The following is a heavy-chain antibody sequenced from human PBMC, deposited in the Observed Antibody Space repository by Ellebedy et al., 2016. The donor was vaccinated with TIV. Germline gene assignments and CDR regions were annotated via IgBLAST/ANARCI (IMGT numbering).Heavy chain of an antibody. CDR3: ARDQWLGRAYYFDS. D-gene: IGHD6-19*01. CDR2: IKQDGSEK. V-gene: IGHV3-7*01. Sequence: GESLKISCAASGFTFSNYWMSWVRQAPGKGLEWVANIKQDGSEKYYVDSVKGRFSISRDNAKNSVYLQMNSLRDEDTAVYYCARDQWLGRAYYFDSWGQGTLVTVSS. J-gene: IGHJ4*02. CDR1: GFTFSNYW.